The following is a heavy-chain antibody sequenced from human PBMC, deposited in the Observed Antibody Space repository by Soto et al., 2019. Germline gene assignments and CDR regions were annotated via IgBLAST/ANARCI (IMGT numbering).Heavy chain of an antibody. Sequence: SETLSLTCAVYGGSFSGYYWSWIRQSPGKGLGWIGYINHSGSTNYNPSLKSRVTISVDTSKNQFSLKLSSVTAADTAVYYCARVAYCSGGSCYGMDVWGQGTTVTVSS. D-gene: IGHD2-15*01. CDR1: GGSFSGYY. CDR2: INHSGST. V-gene: IGHV4-34*01. J-gene: IGHJ6*02. CDR3: ARVAYCSGGSCYGMDV.